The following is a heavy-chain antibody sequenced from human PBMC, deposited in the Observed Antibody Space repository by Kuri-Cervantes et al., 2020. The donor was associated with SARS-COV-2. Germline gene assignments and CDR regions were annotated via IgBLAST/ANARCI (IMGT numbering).Heavy chain of an antibody. CDR2: INSDGSST. CDR1: GFTFSSYW. CDR3: ASQYCSGGSCYSGYYYGMDV. D-gene: IGHD2-15*01. V-gene: IGHV3-74*01. Sequence: GESLKISCAASGFTFSSYWMHWVRQAPGKGLVWVSRINSDGSSTSYADSVKGRFTISRDNAKNTLYLQMNSLRAEDTAVYYCASQYCSGGSCYSGYYYGMDVWGQGTTVTVSS. J-gene: IGHJ6*02.